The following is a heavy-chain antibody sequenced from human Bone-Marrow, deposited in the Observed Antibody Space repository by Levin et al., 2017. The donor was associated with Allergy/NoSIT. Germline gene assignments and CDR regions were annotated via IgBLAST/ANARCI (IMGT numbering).Heavy chain of an antibody. CDR3: TRGRDYYGSGSYVGSYYFDS. D-gene: IGHD3-10*01. Sequence: GGSLRLSCVASGFIFKTYSMSWVRQAPGKGLEWVSFINGRSNYIYYADSVKGRFTTSRDNAKNSLYLQMDTLRAEDTAVYYCTRGRDYYGSGSYVGSYYFDSWGQGALVSVSS. CDR1: GFIFKTYS. CDR2: INGRSNYI. J-gene: IGHJ4*02. V-gene: IGHV3-21*01.